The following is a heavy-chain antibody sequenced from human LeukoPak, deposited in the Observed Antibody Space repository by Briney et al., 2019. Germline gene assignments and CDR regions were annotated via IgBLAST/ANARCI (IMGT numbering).Heavy chain of an antibody. CDR2: IYYSGST. D-gene: IGHD5-18*01. CDR1: GGSISSYY. V-gene: IGHV4-59*01. CDR3: ARGGGYSYGYAPDY. Sequence: PSETLSLTCTVSGGSISSYYWSWIRQPPGKGLEWIGSIYYSGSTNYNPSLKSRVTISVDTSKNQFSLKLSSVTAADTAVYYCARGGGYSYGYAPDYWGQGTLVTVSS. J-gene: IGHJ4*02.